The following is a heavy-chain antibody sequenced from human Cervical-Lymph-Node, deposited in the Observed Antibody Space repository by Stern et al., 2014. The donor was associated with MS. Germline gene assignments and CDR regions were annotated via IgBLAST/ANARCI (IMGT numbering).Heavy chain of an antibody. CDR1: GFTFSDYY. D-gene: IGHD2-2*01. CDR3: ARGDIVVVPAAMRMNYYGMDV. CDR2: ISSSGSTI. V-gene: IGHV3-11*01. J-gene: IGHJ6*02. Sequence: VQLVESGGGLVKPGGSLRLSCAASGFTFSDYYMSRIRQAPGKGMEWVSYISSSGSTIYYADSVKGRFTISRDNAKNSLYLQMNSLRAEDTAVYYCARGDIVVVPAAMRMNYYGMDVWGQGTTVTVSS.